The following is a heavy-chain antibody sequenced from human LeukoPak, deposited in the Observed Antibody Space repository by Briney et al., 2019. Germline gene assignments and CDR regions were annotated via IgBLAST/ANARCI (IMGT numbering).Heavy chain of an antibody. D-gene: IGHD3-10*01. V-gene: IGHV6-1*01. J-gene: IGHJ6*02. Sequence: SQTLSLTCAISGDSVSSNSAACNWIRQSPSRGLEWLGRTYYRSKWYNDYAVSVRSRVTIDPDTSKNQFSLQLNSVTPEDTAVYYCARDLGEGYYYGMDVWGQGTTVTVSS. CDR2: TYYRSKWYN. CDR1: GDSVSSNSAA. CDR3: ARDLGEGYYYGMDV.